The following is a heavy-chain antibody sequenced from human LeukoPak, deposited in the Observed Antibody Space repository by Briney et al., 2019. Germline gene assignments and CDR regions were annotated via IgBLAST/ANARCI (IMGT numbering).Heavy chain of an antibody. CDR2: VSSDGSIK. CDR1: GFTFSLYA. Sequence: GRSLRLSCAASGFTFSLYAMHWVRQTPGKGLEWVAVVSSDGSIKYYADSVRGRFTISRDNAKNSLYLQMNSLRAEDTAVYYCARGSVDRSSGYFYWGQGTLVTVSS. D-gene: IGHD3-22*01. CDR3: ARGSVDRSSGYFY. J-gene: IGHJ4*02. V-gene: IGHV3-30-3*01.